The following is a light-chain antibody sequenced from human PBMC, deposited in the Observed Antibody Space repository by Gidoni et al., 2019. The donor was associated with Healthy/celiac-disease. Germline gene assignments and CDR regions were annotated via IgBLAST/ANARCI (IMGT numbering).Light chain of an antibody. CDR1: QSISSW. V-gene: IGKV1-5*03. CDR3: QQYNSYPRWT. Sequence: DIQMTQSPSTLSASVGDRVTITCRASQSISSWLAWYQQKPGKAPKLLIYKASSLESWVPSRFSGSGSGTEFTLTISSLQPDDSATYYCQQYNSYPRWTFGQGTKVEIK. CDR2: KAS. J-gene: IGKJ1*01.